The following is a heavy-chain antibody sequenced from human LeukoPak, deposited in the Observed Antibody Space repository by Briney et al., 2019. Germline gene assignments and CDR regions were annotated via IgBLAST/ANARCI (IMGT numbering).Heavy chain of an antibody. CDR1: GFTFSSYS. CDR3: AFFYSTTPLFDY. V-gene: IGHV3-21*01. Sequence: AGGSLRLSCAASGFTFSSYSMNWVRQAPGKGLEWVSSISSSSSYIYYADSVKGRFTISRDNAKNSLYLQMNSLRAEDTAVYYCAFFYSTTPLFDYWGQGTLVTVSS. J-gene: IGHJ4*02. CDR2: ISSSSSYI. D-gene: IGHD6-13*01.